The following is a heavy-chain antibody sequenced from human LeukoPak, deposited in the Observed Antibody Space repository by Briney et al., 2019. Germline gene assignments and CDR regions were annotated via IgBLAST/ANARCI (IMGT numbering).Heavy chain of an antibody. CDR3: ARDGPAYCGGDCYSDY. J-gene: IGHJ4*02. Sequence: GASVKVSCKASGYTFTSYGISWVRQAPGQGFEWMGWISAYNGNTNYAQKLQGRVTMTTDTSTSTAYMELRSLRSDDTAVYYCARDGPAYCGGDCYSDYWGQGTLVTVSS. CDR1: GYTFTSYG. V-gene: IGHV1-18*01. CDR2: ISAYNGNT. D-gene: IGHD2-21*02.